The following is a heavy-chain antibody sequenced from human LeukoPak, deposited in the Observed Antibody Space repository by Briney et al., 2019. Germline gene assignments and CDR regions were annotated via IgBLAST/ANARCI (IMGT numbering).Heavy chain of an antibody. CDR1: GGSISSGDYY. Sequence: SQTLSLTCTVSGGSISSGDYYWSWIRQPPGKSLEWIVHIYYSGSTYYNPSLKSRVIISVDTSKNQFSLKLSSVTAADTAVYYCARETPDAFDIWGQGTMVTVSS. CDR2: IYYSGST. V-gene: IGHV4-30-4*08. CDR3: ARETPDAFDI. J-gene: IGHJ3*02.